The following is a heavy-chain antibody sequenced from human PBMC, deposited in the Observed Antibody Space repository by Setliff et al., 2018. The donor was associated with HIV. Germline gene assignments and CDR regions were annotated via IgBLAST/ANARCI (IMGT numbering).Heavy chain of an antibody. CDR1: GFTFSTYA. J-gene: IGHJ5*02. CDR3: ANLWEVGA. Sequence: PGGSLRLSCVASGFTFSTYAMSWVRQVPGKGLEWVSVIYSDGSSTYYADSVKGRFIISRDNSRNTLYLQMTGLRADDTAVYYCANLWEVGAWGQGTLVTVSS. D-gene: IGHD1-26*01. CDR2: IYSDGSST. V-gene: IGHV3-23*03.